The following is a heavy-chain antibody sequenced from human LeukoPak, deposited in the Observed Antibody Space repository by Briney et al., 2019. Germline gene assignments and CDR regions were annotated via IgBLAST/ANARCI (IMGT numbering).Heavy chain of an antibody. CDR2: IYYSGNT. D-gene: IGHD3-22*01. CDR1: GVSISSSNSY. Sequence: SETLSLTCTVSGVSISSSNSYWGWIRQPPGKGLEWIGSIYYSGNTYYNASLKSQVSISIDTSKNQFSLRLTSVTAADTAVYYCAREITMIEDWLDSWGQGTLVTVSS. V-gene: IGHV4-39*02. J-gene: IGHJ5*01. CDR3: AREITMIEDWLDS.